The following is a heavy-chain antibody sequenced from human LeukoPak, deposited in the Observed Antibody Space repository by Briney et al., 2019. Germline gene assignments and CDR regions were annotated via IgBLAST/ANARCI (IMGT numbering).Heavy chain of an antibody. J-gene: IGHJ4*02. CDR2: ISYDGSNK. CDR1: GFTFSSYG. D-gene: IGHD3-22*01. CDR3: AKDHITMIVVVMDY. Sequence: GGSLRLSCAASGFTFSSYGMHWVRQAPGKGLEWVAVISYDGSNKYYADSVKGRFTISRDNSKNTLYLQMNSLRAEDTAGYYCAKDHITMIVVVMDYWGQGTLVTVSS. V-gene: IGHV3-30*18.